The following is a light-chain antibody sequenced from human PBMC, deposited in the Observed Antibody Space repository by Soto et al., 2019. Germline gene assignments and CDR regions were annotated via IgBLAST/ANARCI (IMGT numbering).Light chain of an antibody. Sequence: ETVMTQSPATLSVSPGERATLSCRASQSVGSSLAWYQQEPGQAPRLLIYGASTRATGIPARFSGSGSGTVFTLTISSLQSEDFAVYYCQQYKNWPPVTFGGGTKVDIK. CDR3: QQYKNWPPVT. CDR1: QSVGSS. V-gene: IGKV3-15*01. J-gene: IGKJ4*01. CDR2: GAS.